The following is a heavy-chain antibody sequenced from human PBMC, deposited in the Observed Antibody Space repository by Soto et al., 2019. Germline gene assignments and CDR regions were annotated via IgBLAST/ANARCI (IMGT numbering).Heavy chain of an antibody. CDR3: AAGTGRTDFDY. CDR2: IIARTDGGTR. Sequence: GGSLRLSCAASGFAFNKAWMNWVRQAPGKGLEWVGRIIARTDGGTREYTAPVKDRFILSRDDSKNTLYLQMNSLKTEDTAVYYCAAGTGRTDFDYWGQGTLVTVSS. V-gene: IGHV3-15*01. D-gene: IGHD2-2*01. CDR1: GFAFNKAW. J-gene: IGHJ4*02.